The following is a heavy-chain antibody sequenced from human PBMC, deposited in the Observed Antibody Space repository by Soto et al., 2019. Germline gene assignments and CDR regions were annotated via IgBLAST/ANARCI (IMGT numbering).Heavy chain of an antibody. CDR1: GVSIRCVVYY. D-gene: IGHD3-3*01. V-gene: IGHV4-31*03. Sequence: PSETLSLTCTIFGVSIRCVVYYLSWIRQHPGKGVECIRYIYYSGSTYYNPSLKSRVTISVDTSKNQFSLKLSSVTAADTAVYYCARDVGTLARGLLFLEWLPASSMYGMDVWGQGTTVTVS. J-gene: IGHJ6*02. CDR2: IYYSGST. CDR3: ARDVGTLARGLLFLEWLPASSMYGMDV.